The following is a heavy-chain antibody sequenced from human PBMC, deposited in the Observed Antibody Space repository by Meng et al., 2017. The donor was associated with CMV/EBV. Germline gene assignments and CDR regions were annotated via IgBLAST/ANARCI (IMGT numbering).Heavy chain of an antibody. CDR2: IRYDGSNK. J-gene: IGHJ6*02. Sequence: GESLKISCAASGFTFSSYGMHWVRQAPGKGLEWMAFIRYDGSNKYYADSVKGRFTISRDNSKNTLYLQMNSLRAEDTAVYYCAKDLCSSTRCPMGHYYYYGMDVWGQGTTVTVSS. CDR3: AKDLCSSTRCPMGHYYYYGMDV. V-gene: IGHV3-30*02. CDR1: GFTFSSYG. D-gene: IGHD2-2*01.